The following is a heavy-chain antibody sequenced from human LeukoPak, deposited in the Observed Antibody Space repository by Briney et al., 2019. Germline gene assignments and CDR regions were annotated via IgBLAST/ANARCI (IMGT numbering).Heavy chain of an antibody. J-gene: IGHJ5*01. Sequence: SETLSLTCIVSGGSISSSIYYWAWVRQPPGKGLEWIGSIYYSGSTYYNPSLKSRVTISVDTSKNQFSLKLSSVTAADTAVYYCARALVNPTLDSWGQGTLVTVSS. D-gene: IGHD3-10*01. CDR1: GGSISSSIYY. CDR2: IYYSGST. V-gene: IGHV4-39*07. CDR3: ARALVNPTLDS.